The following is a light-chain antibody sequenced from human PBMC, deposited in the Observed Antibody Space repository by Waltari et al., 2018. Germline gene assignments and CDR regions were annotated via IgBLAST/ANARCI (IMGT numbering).Light chain of an antibody. CDR3: SSYTSIIPPFL. J-gene: IGLJ1*01. Sequence: QSALTQPASVSGSPGQSITISCTRSSSDLGGYSFVSWYQQHPGKAPKLMIYDVSHRPSGVSNRVSGSKSSNTASLTISGLQPEDEADYYCSSYTSIIPPFLFGTGTKVTVL. V-gene: IGLV2-14*01. CDR1: SSDLGGYSF. CDR2: DVS.